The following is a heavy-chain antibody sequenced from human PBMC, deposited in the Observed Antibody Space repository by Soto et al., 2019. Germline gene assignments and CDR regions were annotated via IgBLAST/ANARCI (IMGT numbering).Heavy chain of an antibody. J-gene: IGHJ4*02. V-gene: IGHV3-30*03. CDR2: ISYDGSNK. CDR1: GFTCSSYG. Sequence: QVQLVESGGGVVQPGRSLRLSCAASGFTCSSYGMHWVRQAPGKGLEWVAVISYDGSNKYYADSVKGRFTISRENSKNTLYLQMNSLRAADTAVYYCAPWFGAFDYWGQGTLVTVSS. CDR3: APWFGAFDY. D-gene: IGHD3-10*01.